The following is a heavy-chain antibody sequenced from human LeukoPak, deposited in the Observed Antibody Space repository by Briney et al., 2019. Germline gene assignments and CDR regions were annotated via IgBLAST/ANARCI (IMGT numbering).Heavy chain of an antibody. J-gene: IGHJ6*03. D-gene: IGHD3-9*01. V-gene: IGHV3-74*01. CDR3: ARDSSIFYYYYYYMDV. CDR1: GFTFSSYW. Sequence: PGGSLRLSCAASGFTFSSYWMHWVRQAPGKGLVWVSRINSDGSSTSYADSVKGRFTISRDNAKNTLYLQMNSLRAEDTAVYYCARDSSIFYYYYYYMDVWGKGTTVTVSS. CDR2: INSDGSST.